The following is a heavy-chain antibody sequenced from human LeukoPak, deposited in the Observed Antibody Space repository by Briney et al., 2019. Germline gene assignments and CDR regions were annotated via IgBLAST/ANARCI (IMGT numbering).Heavy chain of an antibody. V-gene: IGHV1-18*01. J-gene: IGHJ4*02. CDR1: GYTFTSYG. Sequence: ASVKVSCKPAGYTFTSYGVTWVRQAPGQGLEGRGWISSYNGNTNYAHKLHGRGTRTTDTSTSTAYMELRRLRSDATAVYYCARDRPPLGGPPIAAAGTGTFDYWGQGTLVTVSS. D-gene: IGHD6-13*01. CDR2: ISSYNGNT. CDR3: ARDRPPLGGPPIAAAGTGTFDY.